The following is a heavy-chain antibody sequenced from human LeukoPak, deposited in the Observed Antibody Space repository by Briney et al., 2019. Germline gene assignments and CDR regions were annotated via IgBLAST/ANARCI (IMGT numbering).Heavy chain of an antibody. Sequence: SETLSLTCTVSGGSISSYYWSWIRQPPGKGLEWIGEINHSGSTNYNPSLKSRVTISVDTSKNQFSLKLSSVTAADTAVYYCARGRTCSSTSCYKGSYYYYYMDVWGKGTTVTVSS. CDR2: INHSGST. J-gene: IGHJ6*03. D-gene: IGHD2-2*02. CDR3: ARGRTCSSTSCYKGSYYYYYMDV. CDR1: GGSISSYY. V-gene: IGHV4-34*01.